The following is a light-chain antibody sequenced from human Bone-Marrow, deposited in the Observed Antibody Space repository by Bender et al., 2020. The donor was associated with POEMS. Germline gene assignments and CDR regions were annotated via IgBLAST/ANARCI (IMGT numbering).Light chain of an antibody. CDR1: SSNIGGNS. V-gene: IGLV1-44*01. CDR3: ATWDDSLNGPV. Sequence: QSVLTQPPSASGTPGQRVTISCSGSSSNIGGNSVNWYQHLPGTAPKLLIYSNYQRPSGVPDRFSGSKSGTSASLAISGLRSEDEADFFCATWDDSLNGPVFGGGTKLPVL. J-gene: IGLJ2*01. CDR2: SNY.